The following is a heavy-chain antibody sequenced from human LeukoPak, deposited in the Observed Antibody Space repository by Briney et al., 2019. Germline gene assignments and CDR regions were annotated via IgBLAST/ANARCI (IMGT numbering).Heavy chain of an antibody. J-gene: IGHJ4*02. Sequence: PGRSLRLSCAASGFTFSSYSVKWVRQAPGKGLEWVSYISSSSSTIYYADSVKGRFTISRDNAKNSPYLQMNSLRAEDTAVYYCARDWSGDYWGQGTLVTVSS. CDR2: ISSSSSTI. CDR3: ARDWSGDY. CDR1: GFTFSSYS. V-gene: IGHV3-48*01.